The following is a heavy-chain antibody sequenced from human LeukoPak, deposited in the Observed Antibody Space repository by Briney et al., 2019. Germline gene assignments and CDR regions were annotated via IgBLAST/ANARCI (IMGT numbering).Heavy chain of an antibody. V-gene: IGHV3-23*01. D-gene: IGHD2-15*01. CDR3: AREIGYCSGGSCYNWFDP. Sequence: GGSLRLSCAASGFTFSSYAMSWVRQAPGKGLEWVSSMSGSGDTTEYAASVKGRFTISRENAKNSLYLQMNSLRAGDTAVYYCAREIGYCSGGSCYNWFDPWGQGTLVTVSS. J-gene: IGHJ5*02. CDR2: MSGSGDTT. CDR1: GFTFSSYA.